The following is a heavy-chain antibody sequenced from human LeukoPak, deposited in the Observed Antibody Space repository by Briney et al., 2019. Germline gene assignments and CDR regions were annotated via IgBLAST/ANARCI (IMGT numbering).Heavy chain of an antibody. J-gene: IGHJ4*02. V-gene: IGHV3-48*01. D-gene: IGHD5-24*01. Sequence: GGSLRLSCAASGFTFSNYRMNWVRQAPGKGLEWVSYISLTTSTIYYADSVKGRFTISRDNAKNSLYLQMNSLRAEDTAVYYCARVTQERWLQFYYFDYWGQGTLVTVSS. CDR1: GFTFSNYR. CDR3: ARVTQERWLQFYYFDY. CDR2: ISLTTSTI.